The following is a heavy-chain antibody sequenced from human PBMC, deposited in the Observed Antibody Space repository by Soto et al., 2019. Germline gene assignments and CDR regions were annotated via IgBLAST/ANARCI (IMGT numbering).Heavy chain of an antibody. Sequence: PGESLKISCKGSGYSFTSYWIGWVRQMPGKGLEWMGIIYPGDSDTRYSPSFQGQVTISADKSISTAYLQWSSLKASDTAMYYSARRRRRSSWYVVDYYYGMDVWGQGTTVTGSS. J-gene: IGHJ6*02. V-gene: IGHV5-51*01. D-gene: IGHD6-13*01. CDR1: GYSFTSYW. CDR3: ARRRRRSSWYVVDYYYGMDV. CDR2: IYPGDSDT.